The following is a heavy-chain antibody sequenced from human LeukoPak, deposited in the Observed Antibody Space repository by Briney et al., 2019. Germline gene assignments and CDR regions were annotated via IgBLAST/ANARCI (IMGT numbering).Heavy chain of an antibody. CDR1: GLTFSAYN. D-gene: IGHD5-18*01. V-gene: IGHV3-48*02. CDR2: ISTSGTTK. J-gene: IGHJ1*01. CDR3: ARGYSFGTLGVQH. Sequence: GGSLRLSCAASGLTFSAYNMHWVRQAPGKGLEWVPYISTSGTTKYYADSVKGRFTISRDNAKNSLYLQMNSLRDEDTSVYYCARGYSFGTLGVQHWGQGTLVTVSS.